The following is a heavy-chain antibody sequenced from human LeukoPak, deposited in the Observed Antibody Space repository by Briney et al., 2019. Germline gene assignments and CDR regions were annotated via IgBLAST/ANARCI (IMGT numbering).Heavy chain of an antibody. CDR2: ISAYNGNT. V-gene: IGHV1-18*01. D-gene: IGHD6-13*01. CDR1: GYTFTSYG. Sequence: ASVKVSCKASGYTFTSYGISWVRQAPGQGLEWMGWISAYNGNTNYAQKPQGRVTMTTDTSTSTAYMELRSLRSDDTAVYYCARVGSSWPRNWFDPWGQGTLVTVSS. J-gene: IGHJ5*02. CDR3: ARVGSSWPRNWFDP.